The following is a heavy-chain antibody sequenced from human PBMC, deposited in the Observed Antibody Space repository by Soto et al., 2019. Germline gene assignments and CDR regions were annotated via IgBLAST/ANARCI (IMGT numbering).Heavy chain of an antibody. CDR1: GGSISSGGYY. CDR2: IYYSGST. D-gene: IGHD2-2*01. V-gene: IGHV4-31*03. Sequence: SETVSLTCTVSGGSISSGGYYWSWIRQHPGKGLEWIGYIYYSGSTYYNPSLKSRVTISVDTSKNQFSLKLSSVTAADTAVYYCARGDAYCSSTSCYGYYFDYWGQGTLVTVSS. J-gene: IGHJ4*02. CDR3: ARGDAYCSSTSCYGYYFDY.